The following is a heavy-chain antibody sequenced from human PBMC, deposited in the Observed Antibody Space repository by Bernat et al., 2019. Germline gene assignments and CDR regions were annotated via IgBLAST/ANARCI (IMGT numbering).Heavy chain of an antibody. Sequence: QVQLQESGPGLVKPSETLSLTCTVSGGSVSSGSYYWSWIRQPPGKGLEWIGYIYYSGSTNYNPSRRSRVTISLDTSKNQYSLKLSSVTAADTAVYYCVRVYSSRWYYFDYWGQGTLVTVSS. J-gene: IGHJ4*02. D-gene: IGHD6-13*01. CDR3: VRVYSSRWYYFDY. CDR1: GGSVSSGSYY. V-gene: IGHV4-61*01. CDR2: IYYSGST.